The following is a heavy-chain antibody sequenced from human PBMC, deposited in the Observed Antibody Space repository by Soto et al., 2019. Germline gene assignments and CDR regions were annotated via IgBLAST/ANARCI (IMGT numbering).Heavy chain of an antibody. V-gene: IGHV3-74*01. D-gene: IGHD2-2*01. CDR2: INSDGSST. CDR3: ARGSAPYCSSTSCYADEVSYFDY. Sequence: GGSLRLSCAASGFTFSSYWMHWVRQAPGKGLVWVSRINSDGSSTSYADSVKGRFTISRDNAKNTLYLQMNSLRAEDTAVYYCARGSAPYCSSTSCYADEVSYFDYWGQGTLVTVSS. J-gene: IGHJ4*02. CDR1: GFTFSSYW.